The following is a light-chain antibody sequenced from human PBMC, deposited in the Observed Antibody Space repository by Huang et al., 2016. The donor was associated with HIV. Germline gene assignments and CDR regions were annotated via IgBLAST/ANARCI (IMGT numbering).Light chain of an antibody. CDR1: QTVGTTY. J-gene: IGKJ4*01. Sequence: EIVLPQSPGTLSLSPGERATLSCRASQTVGTTYLAWYHQKPGQSPGHRIYGAPSRATGTPDRFSGSGSGTEVALTISRREPEYYAVYYCQQYDSSPPLTFGGGTKVEIK. V-gene: IGKV3-20*01. CDR2: GAP. CDR3: QQYDSSPPLT.